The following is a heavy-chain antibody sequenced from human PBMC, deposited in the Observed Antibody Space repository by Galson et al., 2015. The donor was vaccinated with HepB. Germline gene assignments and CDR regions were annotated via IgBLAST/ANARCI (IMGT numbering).Heavy chain of an antibody. CDR3: ARLGPEDYCSSTSCPPGYYYYGMAV. Sequence: SVKVSCKASGGTFSSYTISWVRQAPGQGLEWMGRIIPILGIANYAQKFQGRVTITADKSTSTAYMELSSLRSEDTAVYYCARLGPEDYCSSTSCPPGYYYYGMAVWGQGTTVTVSS. V-gene: IGHV1-69*02. CDR2: IIPILGIA. CDR1: GGTFSSYT. J-gene: IGHJ6*02. D-gene: IGHD2-2*01.